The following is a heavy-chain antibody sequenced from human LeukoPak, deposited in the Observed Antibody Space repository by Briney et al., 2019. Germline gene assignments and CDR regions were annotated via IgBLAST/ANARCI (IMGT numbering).Heavy chain of an antibody. CDR3: ARHRGGRFSGSYCDY. Sequence: KASETLSLTCTVSGGSISSYYWSWIRQPPGKGLEWIGYIYYSGSTNYNPSLKSRVTVSVDTSKNQFSLKLSSVTAADTAVYYCARHRGGRFSGSYCDYWGQGTLVTVSS. V-gene: IGHV4-59*08. CDR1: GGSISSYY. D-gene: IGHD1-26*01. J-gene: IGHJ4*02. CDR2: IYYSGST.